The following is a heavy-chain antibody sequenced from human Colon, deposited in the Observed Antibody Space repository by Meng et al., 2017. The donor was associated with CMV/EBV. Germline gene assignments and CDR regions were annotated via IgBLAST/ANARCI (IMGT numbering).Heavy chain of an antibody. CDR3: ARAKCGTTSCSQGLDP. CDR1: GYTFTTYY. D-gene: IGHD1-7*01. V-gene: IGHV1-46*01. Sequence: ASVKVSCKPSGYTFTTYYMHWLRQAPGQGLEWMGIINPSTGDRNSAQRFQGRFTMTGDTSTSTVYMELSGLRADDTAVYYCARAKCGTTSCSQGLDPWGQGTLVTVSS. CDR2: INPSTGDR. J-gene: IGHJ5*02.